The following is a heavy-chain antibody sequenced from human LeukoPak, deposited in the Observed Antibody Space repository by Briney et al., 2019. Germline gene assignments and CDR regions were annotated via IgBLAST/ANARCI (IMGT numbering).Heavy chain of an antibody. V-gene: IGHV4-4*09. CDR2: IYTGIST. CDR3: ARPYSSGWYGAYDI. D-gene: IGHD6-19*01. CDR1: DGSISSFF. J-gene: IGHJ3*02. Sequence: PSETLSLTCTVSDGSISSFFWTWIRQPPGKGLEWIGYIYTGISTKYNPSLKSRVTISVDASKNQFSLKLSSVTAADTAVYYCARPYSSGWYGAYDIWGQGTMVTVSS.